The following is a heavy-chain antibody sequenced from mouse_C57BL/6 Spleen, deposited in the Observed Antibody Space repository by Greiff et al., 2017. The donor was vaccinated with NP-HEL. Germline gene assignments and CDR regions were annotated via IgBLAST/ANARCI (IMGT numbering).Heavy chain of an antibody. Sequence: EVQLQQSGPELVKPGASVKIPCKASGYTFTDYNMDWVKQSHGKSLEWIGDINPNNGGTIYNQKFKGKATLTVDKSSSTAYMELRSLTSEDTAVYYCARDSNYVDYAMDYWGQGTSVTVSS. J-gene: IGHJ4*01. CDR2: INPNNGGT. CDR3: ARDSNYVDYAMDY. CDR1: GYTFTDYN. D-gene: IGHD2-5*01. V-gene: IGHV1-18*01.